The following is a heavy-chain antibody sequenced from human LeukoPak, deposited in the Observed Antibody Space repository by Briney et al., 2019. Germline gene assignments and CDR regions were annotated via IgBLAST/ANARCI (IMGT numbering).Heavy chain of an antibody. V-gene: IGHV3-13*01. Sequence: PGGSLRLSCAASGFTFSSYDMHWVRQATGKGLEWVSVIGTAGDTYYPGSVKGRFTISRDNSKNTLYLQMNSLRAEDTAVYYCAKRMVRGVIRYYYYYGMDVWGQGTTVTVSS. CDR3: AKRMVRGVIRYYYYYGMDV. D-gene: IGHD3-10*01. CDR2: IGTAGDT. CDR1: GFTFSSYD. J-gene: IGHJ6*02.